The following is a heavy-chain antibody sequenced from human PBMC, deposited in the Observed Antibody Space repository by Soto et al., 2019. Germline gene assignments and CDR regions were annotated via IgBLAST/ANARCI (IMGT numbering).Heavy chain of an antibody. V-gene: IGHV1-8*02. Sequence: ASVKVSCKASGYTFTSYAMHWVRQAPGQGLEWMGWMNPNSGNTGYAQKFQGRVTMTRNTSISTAYMELSSLRSEDTAVYYCARGHGGSVRMAFDPWGQGTLVTVSS. D-gene: IGHD6-25*01. CDR2: MNPNSGNT. J-gene: IGHJ5*02. CDR1: GYTFTSYA. CDR3: ARGHGGSVRMAFDP.